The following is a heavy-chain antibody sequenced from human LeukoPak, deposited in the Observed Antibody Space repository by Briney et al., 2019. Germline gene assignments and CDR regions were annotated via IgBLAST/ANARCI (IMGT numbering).Heavy chain of an antibody. Sequence: SETLSLTCTVSGGSISSYYWSWIRQPPGKGLEWIGYIYYSGSTNYNPSLKSRITISVDTPKSQFSLQLTSVTAADTAVYYCARHSPDSSGYHHHFDYWGQGTLVTVSS. CDR2: IYYSGST. D-gene: IGHD3-22*01. V-gene: IGHV4-59*08. CDR3: ARHSPDSSGYHHHFDY. CDR1: GGSISSYY. J-gene: IGHJ4*02.